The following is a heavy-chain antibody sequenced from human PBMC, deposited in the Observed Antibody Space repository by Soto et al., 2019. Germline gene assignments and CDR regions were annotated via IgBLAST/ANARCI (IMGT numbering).Heavy chain of an antibody. D-gene: IGHD3-3*01. CDR3: ARTVRNTYYDFWSGSYYYGMDV. V-gene: IGHV4-4*02. Sequence: SETLSLTCAVSGGSISSSNWWSWVRQPPGKGLEWIGEIYHSGSTNYNPSLKSRVTISVDKSKNQFSLKLSSVTAADTAVYYCARTVRNTYYDFWSGSYYYGMDVWGQGTTVTVSS. J-gene: IGHJ6*02. CDR1: GGSISSSNW. CDR2: IYHSGST.